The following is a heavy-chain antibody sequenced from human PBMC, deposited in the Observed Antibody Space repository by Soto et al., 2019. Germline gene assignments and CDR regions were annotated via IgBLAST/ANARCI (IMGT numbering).Heavy chain of an antibody. CDR2: ISGTSGYK. V-gene: IGHV3-21*01. CDR1: GFPFSDYS. D-gene: IGHD3-10*01. J-gene: IGHJ4*02. CDR3: ARDYYGTGSAGY. Sequence: EVQLVESGGGLVPPGGSLRLSCVAAGFPFSDYSINWVRQAPGKGLDWVSSISGTSGYKYYADSVKGRFTISRDNGKNTLYLQMNSLRVEDTAVYYCARDYYGTGSAGYWGQGTMVTVSS.